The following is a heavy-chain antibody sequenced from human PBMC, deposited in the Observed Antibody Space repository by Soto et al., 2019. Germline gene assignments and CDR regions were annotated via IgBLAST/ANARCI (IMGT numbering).Heavy chain of an antibody. Sequence: ASVKVSCKASGYTFTSYDINWVRQATGQGLEWTGWMNPNSGNTGYAQKFQGRVTMTRNTSISTAYMELSSLRSEDTAVYYCARGLSVLRYFDWLLYNGMDVWGQGTTVTVSS. J-gene: IGHJ6*02. V-gene: IGHV1-8*01. CDR3: ARGLSVLRYFDWLLYNGMDV. CDR1: GYTFTSYD. CDR2: MNPNSGNT. D-gene: IGHD3-9*01.